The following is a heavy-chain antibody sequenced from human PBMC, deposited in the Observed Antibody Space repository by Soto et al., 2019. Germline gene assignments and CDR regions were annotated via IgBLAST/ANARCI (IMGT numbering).Heavy chain of an antibody. Sequence: QVQLVESGGGVVQPGRSLRLSCAASGFTFSSYAMHWVRQAPGKGLEWVAVIWYDGSNKYYADSVKGRFTISRDNSKNTLYLQINSLRAEDTAVYYCSRVHCSDGSCHGFDAFDIWGQGTMVTVST. CDR2: IWYDGSNK. J-gene: IGHJ3*02. D-gene: IGHD2-15*01. CDR3: SRVHCSDGSCHGFDAFDI. CDR1: GFTFSSYA. V-gene: IGHV3-33*01.